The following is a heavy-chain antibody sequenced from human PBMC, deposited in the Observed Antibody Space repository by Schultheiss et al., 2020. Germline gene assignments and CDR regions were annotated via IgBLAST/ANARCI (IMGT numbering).Heavy chain of an antibody. D-gene: IGHD1/OR15-1a*01. J-gene: IGHJ6*04. CDR1: GGSISSGGYY. Sequence: SQTLSLTCTVSGGSISSGGYYWSWIRQHPGKGLEWIGYIYYSGSTNYNPSLKRRVTISVDTSKIQFSLKVTSVTAADTAVYYCARGRRYNWNILSSSGYDMDVWVEGSTVTVSS. CDR2: IYYSGST. V-gene: IGHV4-31*03. CDR3: ARGRRYNWNILSSSGYDMDV.